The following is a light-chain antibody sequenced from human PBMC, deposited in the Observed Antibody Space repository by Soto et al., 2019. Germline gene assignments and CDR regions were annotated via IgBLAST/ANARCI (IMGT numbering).Light chain of an antibody. CDR2: TIS. CDR1: QDIGTS. Sequence: DIQMTQSTSSLSASVGGRVTITCRASQDIGTSLDWFQQKPGTAPKRLIYTISDLQSGVPSRFSGGGSGAEFTLTISSLQPEDTATYDCLQHYAFPFAFGRGTKVHV. J-gene: IGKJ3*01. V-gene: IGKV1-17*01. CDR3: LQHYAFPFA.